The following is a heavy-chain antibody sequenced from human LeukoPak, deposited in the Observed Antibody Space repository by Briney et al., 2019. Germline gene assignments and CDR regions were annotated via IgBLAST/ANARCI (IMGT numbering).Heavy chain of an antibody. V-gene: IGHV3-30*18. CDR2: ISYDGSNK. Sequence: GGSLRLSCAASGFTFSSYGMHWVRQAPGKGLEWVAVISYDGSNKYYADSVKGRFTISRDNSKNTLYLQMNSPRAEDTAVYYCAKDMESAMDVWGQGTTVTVSS. D-gene: IGHD1-1*01. J-gene: IGHJ6*02. CDR3: AKDMESAMDV. CDR1: GFTFSSYG.